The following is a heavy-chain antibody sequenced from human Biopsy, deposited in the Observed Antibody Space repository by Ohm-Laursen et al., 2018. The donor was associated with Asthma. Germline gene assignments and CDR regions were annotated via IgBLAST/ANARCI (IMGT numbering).Heavy chain of an antibody. D-gene: IGHD2-15*01. V-gene: IGHV3-53*01. CDR1: GFAVSRDH. J-gene: IGHJ4*02. CDR2: IYSGGTS. Sequence: SLRLSCAASGFAVSRDHMFWVRQAPGKGLEWVSVIYSGGTSHTADSVRGRFTISRDYSKNTLYLQMHSLRAEDTAVYYCAKAREDIVVVVAVSDSWGQGTLVTVSS. CDR3: AKAREDIVVVVAVSDS.